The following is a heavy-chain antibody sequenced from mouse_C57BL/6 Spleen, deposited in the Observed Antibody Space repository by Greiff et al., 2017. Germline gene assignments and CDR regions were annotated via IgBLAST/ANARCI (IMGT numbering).Heavy chain of an antibody. J-gene: IGHJ4*01. CDR3: ARDLVYYGNFYAMDC. CDR1: GFTFSDYG. CDR2: ISSGSSTI. Sequence: EVKLVESGGGLVKPGGSLKLSCAASGFTFSDYGMHWVRQAPEKGLEWVAYISSGSSTIYYADTVKGRFTISRDNAKNTLFLQMTSLRSEDTAMYYCARDLVYYGNFYAMDCWGQGTSVTVSS. V-gene: IGHV5-17*01. D-gene: IGHD2-1*01.